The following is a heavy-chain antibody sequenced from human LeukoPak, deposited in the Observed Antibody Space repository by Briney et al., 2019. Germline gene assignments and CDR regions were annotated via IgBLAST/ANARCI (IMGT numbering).Heavy chain of an antibody. Sequence: GGSLRLSCEASGFTFSSYWMHWVRQAPGKGLVWVSRINSDESTTNYADSVKGRFTISRDNAKNTLYLQMDSLRPEDKAVYYCVRESGAAADYWGQGTLVTVSS. CDR1: GFTFSSYW. V-gene: IGHV3-74*01. D-gene: IGHD6-13*01. CDR2: INSDESTT. J-gene: IGHJ4*02. CDR3: VRESGAAADY.